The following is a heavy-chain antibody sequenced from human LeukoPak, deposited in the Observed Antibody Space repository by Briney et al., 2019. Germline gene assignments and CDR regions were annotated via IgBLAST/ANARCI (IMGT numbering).Heavy chain of an antibody. CDR3: ATDRSAVAGSYYFDY. V-gene: IGHV3-23*01. J-gene: IGHJ4*02. CDR1: GFTFSSYA. CDR2: ISAGGGST. Sequence: PGGSLRLSCAASGFTFSSYAMSWVRQAPGKGLEWVSAISAGGGSTYYADSVKGRFTISRDNSKNTLYLQMNSLRAEDTAVYYCATDRSAVAGSYYFDYWGQGTLVTVSS. D-gene: IGHD6-19*01.